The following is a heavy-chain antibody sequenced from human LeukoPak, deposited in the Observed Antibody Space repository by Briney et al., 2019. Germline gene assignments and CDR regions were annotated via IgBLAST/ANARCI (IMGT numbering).Heavy chain of an antibody. CDR3: AKDSRGYSSSLGLFDY. V-gene: IGHV3-23*01. J-gene: IGHJ4*02. Sequence: PASSLRLSCAAPGVTFSSAAMSWVRQAPGKGLEWLSATSGGGGNTYYEASVKGRFTISRDNSKTTLYLQMNSLRAEDTAVYYCAKDSRGYSSSLGLFDYWGQGTLVTVSS. D-gene: IGHD6-6*01. CDR2: TSGGGGNT. CDR1: GVTFSSAA.